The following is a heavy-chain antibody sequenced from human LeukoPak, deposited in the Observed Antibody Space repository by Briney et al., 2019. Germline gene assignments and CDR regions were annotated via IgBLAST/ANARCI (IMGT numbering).Heavy chain of an antibody. V-gene: IGHV6-1*01. CDR3: SRGRSLGYCSSTSCHVSDAFDI. D-gene: IGHD2-2*01. CDR1: GHSLSSNFAA. J-gene: IGHJ3*02. CDR2: TYYRSKWYN. Sequence: SQTLSLTCAISGHSLSSNFAAWNWIRQSPSRGLEWLGSTYYRSKWYNDYAVSVKSRITINPDTSKNQFSLQLNSVTPEDTAVYFCSRGRSLGYCSSTSCHVSDAFDIWGQGTVVTVSS.